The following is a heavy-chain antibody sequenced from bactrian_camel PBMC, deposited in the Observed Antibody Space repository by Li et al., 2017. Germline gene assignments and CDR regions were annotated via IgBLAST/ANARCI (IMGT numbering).Heavy chain of an antibody. J-gene: IGHJ4*01. CDR3: AADSVNLQLARCIVT. CDR2: IGNYGTT. Sequence: HVQLVESGGGSVQAGGSLRLSCVVSGYTYSGPTSGHCMAWFRQAPGKEREGVATIGNYGTTTYRDSVKGRFTISKDNQRNTLDLQMNDLRPEDTAMYYCAADSVNLQLARCIVTGARGPRSPSP. D-gene: IGHD2*01. V-gene: IGHV3S55*01. CDR1: GYTYSGPT.